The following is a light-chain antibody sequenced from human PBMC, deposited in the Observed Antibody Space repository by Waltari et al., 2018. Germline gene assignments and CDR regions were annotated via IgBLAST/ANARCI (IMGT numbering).Light chain of an antibody. CDR3: QQYNNWPGT. V-gene: IGKV3-15*01. J-gene: IGKJ1*01. CDR1: QSVSSK. CDR2: DAS. Sequence: ETLMTQFPATLSVSPGERATLSCRASQSVSSKLAWYQQRPGQAPRLLIYDASTRATGIPARFSGSGSGTDFTLTISSLQSEDFAVYYCQQYNNWPGTFGRGTKVEIK.